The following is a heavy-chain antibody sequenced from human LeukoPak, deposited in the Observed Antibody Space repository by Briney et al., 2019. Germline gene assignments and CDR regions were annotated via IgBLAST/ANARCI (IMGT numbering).Heavy chain of an antibody. CDR1: GDSISSGAYY. D-gene: IGHD6-13*01. CDR3: ARIAAAGLAY. CDR2: IYTSGST. J-gene: IGHJ4*02. Sequence: SETLSLTCTVSGDSISSGAYYWTWIRQPAGKGLEWIGRIYTSGSTNYNPSLKSRVTISVDTSKNQFSLKLSSVTAADTAVYYCARIAAAGLAYWGQGTLVTVSS. V-gene: IGHV4-61*02.